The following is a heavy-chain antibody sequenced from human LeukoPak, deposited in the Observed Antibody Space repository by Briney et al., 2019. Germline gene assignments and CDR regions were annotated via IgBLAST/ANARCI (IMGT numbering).Heavy chain of an antibody. J-gene: IGHJ4*02. D-gene: IGHD1-26*01. CDR3: ARDPSASWQWFDY. Sequence: ASVKVSCKASGYTXTTFYIHWVRQAPGQGLEWVGVINPNGGGTSYAQRFQGRVTMTRDKSTSTVYMDLSSLRSEDTAVYYCARDPSASWQWFDYWGQGTLVTVSS. V-gene: IGHV1-46*01. CDR2: INPNGGGT. CDR1: GYTXTTFY.